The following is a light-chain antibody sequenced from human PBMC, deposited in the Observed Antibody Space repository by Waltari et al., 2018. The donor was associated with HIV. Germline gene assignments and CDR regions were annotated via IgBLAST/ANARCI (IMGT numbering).Light chain of an antibody. Sequence: EIVLTQSPATLSLSPGERATLFCRASHTVNTYLDWYQQKPGQAPSLVIYDASTRATGVPARFSGSGSGTDFTLTISSLEPDDVAVYYCQQRTDSITFGGGTKVEIK. CDR3: QQRTDSIT. V-gene: IGKV3-11*01. CDR2: DAS. J-gene: IGKJ4*01. CDR1: HTVNTY.